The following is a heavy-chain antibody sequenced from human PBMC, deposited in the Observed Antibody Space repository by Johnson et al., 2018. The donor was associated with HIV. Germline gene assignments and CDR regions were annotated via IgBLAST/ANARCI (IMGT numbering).Heavy chain of an antibody. CDR1: GFTFSTYG. D-gene: IGHD6-13*01. V-gene: IGHV3-30*03. Sequence: QVLLVESGGGVVQPGRSLRLSYAASGFTFSTYGMHWVRQAPGKGLGWVAFISYDGSSKYYADSVKGRFTISRDNSKNTLYLQMNSLRAEDTAVYYCASFAAAGDAFDIWGQGTMVTVSS. CDR3: ASFAAAGDAFDI. J-gene: IGHJ3*02. CDR2: ISYDGSSK.